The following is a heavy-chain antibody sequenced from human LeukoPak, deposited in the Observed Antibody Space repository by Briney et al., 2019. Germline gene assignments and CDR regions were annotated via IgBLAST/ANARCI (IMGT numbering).Heavy chain of an antibody. Sequence: SVKVSCKNSGGTFSSYTITWVRQAPGQGLEWMGGIIPIFGTTNYAQKFQGRVTITADESTSTAYMELSSLRSEDTAVYYCARGWQLGGDLGDAFDIWGQGTMVTVSS. D-gene: IGHD2-21*01. CDR1: GGTFSSYT. CDR2: IIPIFGTT. J-gene: IGHJ3*02. CDR3: ARGWQLGGDLGDAFDI. V-gene: IGHV1-69*01.